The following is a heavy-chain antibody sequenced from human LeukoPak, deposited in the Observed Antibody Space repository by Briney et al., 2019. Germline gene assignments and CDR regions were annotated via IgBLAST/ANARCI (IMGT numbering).Heavy chain of an antibody. Sequence: AGGSLRLSCAASGFTSDDYPMYWVRQTPGKGLEWVSFISWDGGATDYADSLKGRFTISRDSSKKFLYLQMSSLTPEDTALYYCAKCGRYRDYSYTYPEHWGEGTLVTVSS. CDR1: GFTSDDYP. J-gene: IGHJ4*02. D-gene: IGHD3-16*01. CDR2: ISWDGGAT. V-gene: IGHV3-43*01. CDR3: AKCGRYRDYSYTYPEH.